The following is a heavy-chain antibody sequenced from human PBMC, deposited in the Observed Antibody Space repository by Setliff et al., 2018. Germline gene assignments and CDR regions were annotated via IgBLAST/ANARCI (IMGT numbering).Heavy chain of an antibody. CDR3: ATYAVVVPAALYSSSWAFDY. CDR2: INPSGGST. V-gene: IGHV1-46*01. J-gene: IGHJ4*02. CDR1: GYTFTSYY. Sequence: GASVKVSCKASGYTFTSYYMHWVRQAPGQGLEWMGIINPSGGSTSYAQKFQGRVTMTRDTSTSTVYMELSSLRSEDTAVYYCATYAVVVPAALYSSSWAFDYWGQGTLVTVSS. D-gene: IGHD2-2*01.